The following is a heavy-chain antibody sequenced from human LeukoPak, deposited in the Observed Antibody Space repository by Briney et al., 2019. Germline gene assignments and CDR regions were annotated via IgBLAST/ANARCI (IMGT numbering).Heavy chain of an antibody. V-gene: IGHV4-30-4*01. J-gene: IGHJ4*02. Sequence: SQTLSLTCTVSGGSISSGNYYWSWIRQPPGKGLGWIGYIYYSGSTYYNPSLKSRVTISVDTSKSQFSLRLSSVTAADTAVYYCARSRDGYQFDYWGQGTLVTVSS. CDR1: GGSISSGNYY. CDR2: IYYSGST. CDR3: ARSRDGYQFDY. D-gene: IGHD5-24*01.